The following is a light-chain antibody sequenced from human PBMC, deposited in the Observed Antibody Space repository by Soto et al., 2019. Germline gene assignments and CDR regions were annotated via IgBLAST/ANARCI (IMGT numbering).Light chain of an antibody. CDR1: QSVLYSSNNKNY. CDR3: QQYHSTPLT. CDR2: WAS. Sequence: DIVMTQSPDSLAVSLGERATINCKSSQSVLYSSNNKNYLAWYQQKPGQPPKLLIYWASTRESGVPDRFSGSGSGTDFTPTISSLQAEDVALYYCQQYHSTPLTFGGGTKVEIK. J-gene: IGKJ4*01. V-gene: IGKV4-1*01.